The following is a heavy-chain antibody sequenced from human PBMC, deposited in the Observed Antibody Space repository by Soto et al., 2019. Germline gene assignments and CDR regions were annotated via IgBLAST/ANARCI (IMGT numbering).Heavy chain of an antibody. CDR1: GGTFSRYT. J-gene: IGHJ6*03. Sequence: QVQLVQSGAEVKKPGSSVKVSCKASGGTFSRYTISWVRQAPGQGLEWTGRIIPILGIANYAQKFQGRVTMTEDKSTSTPYMELSSLRSEDTAVYYCARDPRGGSGHSSYYMDVWGKGTTVTVSS. CDR3: ARDPRGGSGHSSYYMDV. D-gene: IGHD2-15*01. CDR2: IIPILGIA. V-gene: IGHV1-69*08.